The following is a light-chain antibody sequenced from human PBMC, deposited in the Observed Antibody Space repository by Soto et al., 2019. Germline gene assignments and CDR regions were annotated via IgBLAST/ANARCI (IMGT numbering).Light chain of an antibody. J-gene: IGLJ2*01. CDR3: QSYDSRLRGWL. CDR1: SSNIWADYD. Sequence: QLVLTQPAAVSGAPGQRVTITCTGSSSNIWADYDVHWVQQLPGTAPKLLIFGNTNRPSGVPDRFSGSKSGSSASLAIPGLQTEDAADYYFQSYDSRLRGWLFGGGTKLTVL. CDR2: GNT. V-gene: IGLV1-40*01.